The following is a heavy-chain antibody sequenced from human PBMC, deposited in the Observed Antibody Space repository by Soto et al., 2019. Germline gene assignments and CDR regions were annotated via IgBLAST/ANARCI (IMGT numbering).Heavy chain of an antibody. CDR1: GGTFSSYA. J-gene: IGHJ2*01. CDR2: IIPSFGTA. D-gene: IGHD6-19*01. CDR3: ASVPMYRSGWYSHYWYFDL. V-gene: IGHV1-69*01. Sequence: QVQLVQSGAEVKKPGSSVKVSCKASGGTFSSYAISWVRQAPGQGREWMGGIIPSFGTANYAQKFQGRVTITADESTSTAYMELSSLRSEDKAVYYCASVPMYRSGWYSHYWYFDLWGRGTLVTVSS.